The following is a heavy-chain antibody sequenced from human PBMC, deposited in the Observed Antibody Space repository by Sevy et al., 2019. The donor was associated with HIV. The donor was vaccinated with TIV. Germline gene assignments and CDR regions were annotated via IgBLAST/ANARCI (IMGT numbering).Heavy chain of an antibody. Sequence: ASVKVSCKASGDTFSTYGLSWVRQAPGQGLEWMGGIIPIFGTPNYAQKFQGRVTITADESASTAYMELSSLRSEDTALYYCAREGCVATTGDHDAFDIWGHGTLVTVS. D-gene: IGHD7-27*01. CDR2: IIPIFGTP. V-gene: IGHV1-69*13. J-gene: IGHJ3*02. CDR1: GDTFSTYG. CDR3: AREGCVATTGDHDAFDI.